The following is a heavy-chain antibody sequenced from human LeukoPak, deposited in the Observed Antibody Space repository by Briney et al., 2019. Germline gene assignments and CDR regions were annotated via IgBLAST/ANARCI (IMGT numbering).Heavy chain of an antibody. CDR1: GGSISSYY. CDR2: IFYSGST. D-gene: IGHD3-10*01. CDR3: AKSNGYGLVDI. J-gene: IGHJ3*02. Sequence: KASETLSLTCTVSGGSISSYYWSWIRQPPGKGLEWIGSIFYSGSTYYSPSVKSRVTISLDTSRNQFSLKLNSVTAADTAVYYCAKSNGYGLVDIWGQGTMVTVSS. V-gene: IGHV4-59*12.